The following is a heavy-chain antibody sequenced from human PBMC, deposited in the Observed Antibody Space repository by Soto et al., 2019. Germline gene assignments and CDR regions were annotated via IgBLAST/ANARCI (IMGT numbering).Heavy chain of an antibody. V-gene: IGHV3-11*01. CDR3: ARGAAAAGIQSYFDY. CDR1: GFTFSSYA. D-gene: IGHD6-13*01. Sequence: GGSLRLSCAASGFTFSSYAMSWIRQAPGKGLEWVSYISSSGSTIYYADSVKGRFTISRDNAKNSLYLQMNSLRAEDTAVYYCARGAAAAGIQSYFDYWGQGTLVTVSS. CDR2: ISSSGSTI. J-gene: IGHJ4*02.